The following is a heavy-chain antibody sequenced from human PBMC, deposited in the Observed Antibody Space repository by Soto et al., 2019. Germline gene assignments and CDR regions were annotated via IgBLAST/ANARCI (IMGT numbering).Heavy chain of an antibody. Sequence: QMQLQETGPGLVKPSQTLSLTCTVSGGSISSDGYYWSWIRQYPGKGMEWLGYIYNIGTTYYNPSLKSRLTLSVVTFENQFPLKLFSVTSVDTAVYYYAGSHWGDYETNSHMGGFGTDVWGQGTPVTVSS. V-gene: IGHV4-31*03. CDR2: IYNIGTT. J-gene: IGHJ6*02. D-gene: IGHD3-22*01. CDR1: GGSISSDGYY. CDR3: AGSHWGDYETNSHMGGFGTDV.